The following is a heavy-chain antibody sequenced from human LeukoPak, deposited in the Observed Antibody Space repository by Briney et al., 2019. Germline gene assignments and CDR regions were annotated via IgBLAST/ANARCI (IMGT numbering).Heavy chain of an antibody. J-gene: IGHJ4*02. CDR1: DGSISSYY. Sequence: SETLSLTCTVSDGSISSYYWSWIRQPPGKGLEWIGYIYTSGSTNYNPSLKSRVTISVDTSKSQFSLKLSSVTAADTAVYYCARRRGIAAFFDYWGQGTLVTVSS. CDR3: ARRRGIAAFFDY. CDR2: IYTSGST. V-gene: IGHV4-4*09. D-gene: IGHD6-13*01.